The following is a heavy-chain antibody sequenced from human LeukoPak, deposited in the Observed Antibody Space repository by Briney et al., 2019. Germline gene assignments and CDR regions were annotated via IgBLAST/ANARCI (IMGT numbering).Heavy chain of an antibody. Sequence: PSETLSLTCAVYGGSFSGYYWSWIRQPPGKGPEWIGEINHSGSTNYNPSLKSRVTISVDTSKNQFSLKLSSVTAADTAVYYCARMYSGTYGGIDNWGQGILVTVSS. D-gene: IGHD1-26*01. CDR1: GGSFSGYY. CDR3: ARMYSGTYGGIDN. CDR2: INHSGST. J-gene: IGHJ4*02. V-gene: IGHV4-34*01.